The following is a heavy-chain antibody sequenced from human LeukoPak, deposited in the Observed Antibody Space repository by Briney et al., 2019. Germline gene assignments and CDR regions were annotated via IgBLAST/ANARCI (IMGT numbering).Heavy chain of an antibody. V-gene: IGHV3-7*01. CDR2: IKQDGSEK. J-gene: IGHJ4*02. CDR3: ARDLADFWSGYYTDY. Sequence: GGSLRLSCAASGFTFSNYAMSWVRQAPGKWLERVANIKQDGSEKYYVDSVKGRFTISRDNAKNSLYLQMNSLRAEDTAVYYCARDLADFWSGYYTDYWGQGTLVTVSS. D-gene: IGHD3-3*01. CDR1: GFTFSNYA.